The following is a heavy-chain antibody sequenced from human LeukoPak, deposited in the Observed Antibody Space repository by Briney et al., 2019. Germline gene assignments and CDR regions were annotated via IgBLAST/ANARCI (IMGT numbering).Heavy chain of an antibody. CDR2: IKQDGSEK. V-gene: IGHV3-7*01. Sequence: GGSLRLSCAASGFTLSSFWMSWVRQAPGKGLEWVANIKQDGSEKYYVDSVKGRFTISRDNAKNSLYLQMNSLRAEDTAVYYCARFTFNYYDSSGLYFDYWGQGTLVTVSS. CDR1: GFTLSSFW. CDR3: ARFTFNYYDSSGLYFDY. D-gene: IGHD3-22*01. J-gene: IGHJ4*02.